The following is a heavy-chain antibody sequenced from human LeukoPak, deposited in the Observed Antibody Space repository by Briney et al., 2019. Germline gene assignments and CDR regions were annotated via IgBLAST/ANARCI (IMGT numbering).Heavy chain of an antibody. D-gene: IGHD2-15*01. Sequence: KPGGSLRLSCAASGFSFSDSYMNWVRQAPGKGLEWVSSISSSSSYIYYADSVKGRFTISRDNAKNSLYLQMNSLRAEDTAVYYCARGVGKSGAFDIWGQGTMVTVSS. V-gene: IGHV3-21*01. CDR3: ARGVGKSGAFDI. CDR2: ISSSSSYI. CDR1: GFSFSDSY. J-gene: IGHJ3*02.